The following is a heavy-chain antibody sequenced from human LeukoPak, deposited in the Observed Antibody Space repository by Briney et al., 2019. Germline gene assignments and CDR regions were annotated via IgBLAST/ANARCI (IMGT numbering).Heavy chain of an antibody. CDR1: GGSFSGYY. Sequence: SETLSLTCAVYGGSFSGYYWRWIRQPPGKGLEWIGEINHSGSTNYNPSLKSRVTISVDTSKNQFSLKLSSVTAADTAVYYCASRLLGYCSSTSCPTPYYFDYWGQGTLVTVSS. J-gene: IGHJ4*02. D-gene: IGHD2-2*01. CDR3: ASRLLGYCSSTSCPTPYYFDY. CDR2: INHSGST. V-gene: IGHV4-34*01.